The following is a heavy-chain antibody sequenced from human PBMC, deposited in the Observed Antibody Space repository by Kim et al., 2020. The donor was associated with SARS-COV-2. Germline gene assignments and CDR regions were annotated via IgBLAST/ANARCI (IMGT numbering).Heavy chain of an antibody. CDR2: ISSSSSYT. CDR1: GFTFSDYY. Sequence: GGSLRLSCAASGFTFSDYYMSWIRQAPGKGLEWVSYISSSSSYTNYADSVKGRFTISRDNAKNSLYLQMNSLRAEDTAVYYCARDHGIAAAGTGAFDIWGQGTMVTVSS. V-gene: IGHV3-11*05. J-gene: IGHJ3*02. D-gene: IGHD6-13*01. CDR3: ARDHGIAAAGTGAFDI.